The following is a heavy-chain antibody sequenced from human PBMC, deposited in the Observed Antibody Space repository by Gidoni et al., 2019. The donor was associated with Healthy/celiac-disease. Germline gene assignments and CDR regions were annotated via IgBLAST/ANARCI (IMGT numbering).Heavy chain of an antibody. Sequence: EVQLVESGGGLVQPGGSLILSCSASGFTFRSYWMSWVRQDPGKGLEWVANIKQDGSEKDYVDSVKGRCTISRDNAKNALYLQMNSLRAEDTAVYYWARDRIWGSVRYFDLWGRGTLVTVSS. J-gene: IGHJ2*01. CDR1: GFTFRSYW. D-gene: IGHD7-27*01. V-gene: IGHV3-7*01. CDR3: ARDRIWGSVRYFDL. CDR2: IKQDGSEK.